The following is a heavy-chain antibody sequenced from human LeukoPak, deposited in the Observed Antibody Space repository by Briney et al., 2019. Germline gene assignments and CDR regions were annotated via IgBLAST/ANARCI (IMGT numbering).Heavy chain of an antibody. D-gene: IGHD3-16*01. CDR3: ARSGGEGKRGSIAFDI. V-gene: IGHV3-23*01. CDR2: ISGSGGST. J-gene: IGHJ3*02. CDR1: GFTFSNYA. Sequence: PGGSLRLSCAASGFTFSNYAMSWVRQAPGKGLEWVSVISGSGGSTYYADSVKGRFTISRDNSKNTLYLQMNSLRAEDTAVYYCARSGGEGKRGSIAFDIWGQGTMVTVSS.